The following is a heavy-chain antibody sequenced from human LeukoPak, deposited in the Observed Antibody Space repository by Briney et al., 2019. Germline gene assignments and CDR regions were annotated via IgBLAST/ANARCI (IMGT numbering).Heavy chain of an antibody. V-gene: IGHV3-7*03. CDR2: IKQDGSEK. J-gene: IGHJ4*02. Sequence: PGGSLGLSCAASGFTFSSYWMSWVRQAPGKGLEWVANIKQDGSEKYYVDSVKGRFTISRDNAKNSLYLQMNSLRAEDTAVYYCAKDPGQQLVRTFDYWGQGTLVTVSS. D-gene: IGHD6-13*01. CDR3: AKDPGQQLVRTFDY. CDR1: GFTFSSYW.